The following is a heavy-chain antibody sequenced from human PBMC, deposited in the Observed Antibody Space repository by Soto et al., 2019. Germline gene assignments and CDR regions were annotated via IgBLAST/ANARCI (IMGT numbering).Heavy chain of an antibody. D-gene: IGHD6-6*01. CDR2: ISGSGGST. Sequence: VGSLRLSCACSVFTFSNYVMSCVRHSPGKWLEWVSGISGSGGSTYYADSVKGRFTISRDNSKNTLFLQMNSLRVEDTAVYYFAKDQYTSFIENRMDVWGRGTTVTLS. V-gene: IGHV3-23*01. CDR3: AKDQYTSFIENRMDV. CDR1: VFTFSNYV. J-gene: IGHJ6*04.